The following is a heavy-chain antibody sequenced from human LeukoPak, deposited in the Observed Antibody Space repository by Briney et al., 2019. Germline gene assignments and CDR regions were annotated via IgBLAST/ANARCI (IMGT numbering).Heavy chain of an antibody. CDR2: IYSSGST. D-gene: IGHD6-6*01. Sequence: SETLSLTRMDSVGFLSSCYWCWIRQPPGKGRAWVGYIYSSGSTNYNPSLKRRVTISVDTSKNQFSLKLSSVTAADTAVYYCARSVRSSSGAFDYWGQGTLVTVSS. J-gene: IGHJ4*02. CDR3: ARSVRSSSGAFDY. V-gene: IGHV4-59*01. CDR1: VGFLSSCY.